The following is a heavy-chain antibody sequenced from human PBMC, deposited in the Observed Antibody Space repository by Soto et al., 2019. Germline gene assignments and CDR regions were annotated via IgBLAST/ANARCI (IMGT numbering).Heavy chain of an antibody. V-gene: IGHV4-61*01. J-gene: IGHJ6*02. Sequence: SETLSLTCTVSGGPVTSGNHYWSWIRQPPGKGLEWIGYIYYRGSTKYNPTLKSRVTISVDTSKNQFSLKLSSMTAADTAVYYCARDGKYIYGQPSDYYCMDVWGPRTTVTVS. CDR2: IYYRGST. CDR1: GGPVTSGNHY. D-gene: IGHD5-18*01. CDR3: ARDGKYIYGQPSDYYCMDV.